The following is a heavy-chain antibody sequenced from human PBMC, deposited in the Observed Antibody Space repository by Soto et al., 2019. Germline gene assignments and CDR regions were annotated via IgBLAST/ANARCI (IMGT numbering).Heavy chain of an antibody. CDR2: IYHSGST. D-gene: IGHD2-15*01. J-gene: IGHJ4*02. V-gene: IGHV4-4*02. CDR3: ARMVGATLVDF. Sequence: QVQLQESGPGLVRPSGTLSLTCAVSGASISSTTSGNWWSWVRQPPGKGLEWIGEIYHSGSTNYNPTLKRRVTMSVDKAKNHFSLKLSSVTAADTAVYYCARMVGATLVDFWGQGTLVTVSS. CDR1: GASISSTTSGNW.